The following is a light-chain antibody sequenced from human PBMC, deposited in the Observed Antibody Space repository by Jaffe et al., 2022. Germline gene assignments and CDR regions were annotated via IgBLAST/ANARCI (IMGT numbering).Light chain of an antibody. V-gene: IGLV2-11*01. Sequence: QSALTQPRSVSGSPGQSVTVSCAGTSSDVGGHEYVSWYQQHPGKVPKVIIYNVSKRPSGVPDRFSGSKSGNTASLTISGLQADDEADYYCCSYVSYYNFVFGTGTKVTVL. CDR1: SSDVGGHEY. CDR3: CSYVSYYNFV. J-gene: IGLJ1*01. CDR2: NVS.